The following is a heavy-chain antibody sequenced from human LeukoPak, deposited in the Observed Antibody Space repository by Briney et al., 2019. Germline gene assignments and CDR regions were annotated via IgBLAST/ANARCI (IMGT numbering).Heavy chain of an antibody. CDR2: IIPILGIA. V-gene: IGHV1-69*04. Sequence: ASVKVSCKASGGTFGSYAISWVRQAPGQGLEWMGRIIPILGIANYAQKFQGRVTITADKSTSTAYMELSSLRSEDTAVYYCARVAKYYYDSSGYYDWGQGTLVTVSS. CDR1: GGTFGSYA. CDR3: ARVAKYYYDSSGYYD. D-gene: IGHD3-22*01. J-gene: IGHJ4*02.